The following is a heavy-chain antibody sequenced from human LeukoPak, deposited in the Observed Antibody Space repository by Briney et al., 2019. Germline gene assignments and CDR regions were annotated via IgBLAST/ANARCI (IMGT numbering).Heavy chain of an antibody. Sequence: SETLSLTCTVSGGSISSYYWSWIRQPPGKGLEWIGYIYYSGSTNYNPSLKSRVTISVDTSKNQFSLKLSSVTAADTAVYYCARWAGGEWELPYFDYWGQGTLVTVSS. V-gene: IGHV4-59*08. D-gene: IGHD1-26*01. CDR1: GGSISSYY. CDR3: ARWAGGEWELPYFDY. J-gene: IGHJ4*02. CDR2: IYYSGST.